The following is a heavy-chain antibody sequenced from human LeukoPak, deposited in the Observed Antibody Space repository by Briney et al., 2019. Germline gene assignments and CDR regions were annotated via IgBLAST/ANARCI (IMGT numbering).Heavy chain of an antibody. CDR1: GYTFTGYY. V-gene: IGHV1-2*02. CDR3: ARDFSIGYGSGSFDY. J-gene: IGHJ4*02. D-gene: IGHD3-10*01. CDR2: INPNRGGT. Sequence: ASVKVSCKASGYTFTGYYMHWVRQAPGQGLEWMGWINPNRGGTNYAQKFQGRVTMTRDTSISTAYMELSRLRSDDTAVYYCARDFSIGYGSGSFDYWGQGTLVTVSS.